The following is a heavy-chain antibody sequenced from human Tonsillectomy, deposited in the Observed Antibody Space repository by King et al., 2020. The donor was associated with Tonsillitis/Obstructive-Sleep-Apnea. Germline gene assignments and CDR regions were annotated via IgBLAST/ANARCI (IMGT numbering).Heavy chain of an antibody. D-gene: IGHD3-22*01. CDR2: IYYSGST. Sequence: QLQESGPGLVKPSETLSLTCTVSGGSISSSSYYWGWIRQPPGKGLEWIGSIYYSGSTYYKPSLKSXVTXSVDTSKNXFSLKLSSVPAPVTAVSYCARLKVXLXXSGYWVDYWGQXTXVXVSS. J-gene: IGHJ4*02. V-gene: IGHV4-39*01. CDR3: ARLKVXLXXSGYWVDY. CDR1: GGSISSSSYY.